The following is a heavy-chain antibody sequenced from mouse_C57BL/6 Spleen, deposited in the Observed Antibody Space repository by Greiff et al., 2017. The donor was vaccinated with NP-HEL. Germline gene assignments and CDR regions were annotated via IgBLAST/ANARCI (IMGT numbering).Heavy chain of an antibody. CDR2: IRLKSDNYAT. CDR3: TETGRFAY. V-gene: IGHV6-3*01. CDR1: GFTFSNYW. J-gene: IGHJ3*01. D-gene: IGHD4-1*01. Sequence: EVKLMESGGGLVQPGGSMKLSCVASGFTFSNYWMNWVRQSPEKGLEWVAQIRLKSDNYATHYAESVKGRFTISRDDSKSSVYLQMNNLRAEDTGIYYCTETGRFAYWGQGTLVTVSA.